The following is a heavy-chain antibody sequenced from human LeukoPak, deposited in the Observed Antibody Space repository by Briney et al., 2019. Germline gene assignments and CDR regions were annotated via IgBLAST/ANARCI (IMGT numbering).Heavy chain of an antibody. D-gene: IGHD1-1*01. V-gene: IGHV3-74*01. CDR1: GFTFSSYW. CDR2: INSDGSST. Sequence: PGGSLRLSCAASGFTFSSYWMHWVRQAPGEGLVWVSRINSDGSSTSYADSVKGRFTISRDNAKNTLYLQMNSLRAEDTAVYYCARDSLSGNWNDVVLMDVWGKGTTVTVSS. J-gene: IGHJ6*04. CDR3: ARDSLSGNWNDVVLMDV.